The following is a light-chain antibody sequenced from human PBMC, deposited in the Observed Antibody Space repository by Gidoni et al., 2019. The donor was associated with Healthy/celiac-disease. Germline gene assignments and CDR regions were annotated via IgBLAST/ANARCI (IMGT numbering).Light chain of an antibody. CDR1: QSIRSY. CDR3: KQSYSTEYT. CDR2: AAS. V-gene: IGKV1-39*01. J-gene: IGKJ2*01. Sequence: DIQMSQSPSSLSASVGDRVTITCQASQSIRSYLNWYQQKPGKAPKLLIYAASSLQSGVPSRFSGRGYGTDFTLTISSLQPEDFESYYCKQSYSTEYTFGQGTKLEIK.